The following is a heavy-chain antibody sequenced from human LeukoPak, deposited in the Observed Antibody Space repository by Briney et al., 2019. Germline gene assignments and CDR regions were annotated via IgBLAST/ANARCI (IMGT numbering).Heavy chain of an antibody. Sequence: GGSLRLSCAASGFTFSTYSMKWVRHAPGKGREWVSYISGSSGTIYYADSVKGRFTISRDNAKNSLYLQMNSLRDEDTAVYYCARDQSDYYGSGSYSEGSYWGQGSLVTVSS. D-gene: IGHD3-10*01. CDR2: ISGSSGTI. J-gene: IGHJ4*02. CDR1: GFTFSTYS. CDR3: ARDQSDYYGSGSYSEGSY. V-gene: IGHV3-48*02.